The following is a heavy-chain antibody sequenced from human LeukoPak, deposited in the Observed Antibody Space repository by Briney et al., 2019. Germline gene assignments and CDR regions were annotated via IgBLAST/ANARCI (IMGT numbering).Heavy chain of an antibody. J-gene: IGHJ4*02. CDR3: ANRYYYDSSGGWINYFDY. CDR2: INSDGSST. CDR1: GFTFSSYW. V-gene: IGHV3-74*01. Sequence: GGSLRLSCAASGFTFSSYWMHWVRQAPGKGLVWVSRINSDGSSTSYADSVKGRFTISRDNAKNTLYLQMNSLRAADTAVYYCANRYYYDSSGGWINYFDYWGQGTLVTVSS. D-gene: IGHD3-22*01.